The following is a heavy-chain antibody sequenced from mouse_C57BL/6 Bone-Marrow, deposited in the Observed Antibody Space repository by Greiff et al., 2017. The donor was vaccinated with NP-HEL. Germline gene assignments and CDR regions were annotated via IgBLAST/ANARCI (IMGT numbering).Heavy chain of an antibody. V-gene: IGHV5-4*03. Sequence: EVNVVESGGGLVKPGGSLKLSCAASGFTFSSYAMSWVRQTPEKRLEWVATISDGGSYTYYPDNVKGRFTISRDNAKNNLYLQMSHLKSEDTAMYYCAREIGYYYGSSSFAYWGQGTLVTVSA. J-gene: IGHJ3*01. CDR3: AREIGYYYGSSSFAY. D-gene: IGHD1-1*01. CDR1: GFTFSSYA. CDR2: ISDGGSYT.